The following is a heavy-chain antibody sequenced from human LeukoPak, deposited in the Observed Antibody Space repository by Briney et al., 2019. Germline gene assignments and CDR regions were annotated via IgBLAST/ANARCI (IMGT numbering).Heavy chain of an antibody. Sequence: ASVKVSCKASGYTFTGYYMHWVRQAPGQGLEWMGWINPNSGGTNYAQTFQGRVTMTRDTSISTAYMELSRLRSDDTAVYYCARGPEQQLVHVIDYWGQGTLVTVSS. CDR3: ARGPEQQLVHVIDY. D-gene: IGHD6-13*01. CDR1: GYTFTGYY. J-gene: IGHJ4*02. CDR2: INPNSGGT. V-gene: IGHV1-2*02.